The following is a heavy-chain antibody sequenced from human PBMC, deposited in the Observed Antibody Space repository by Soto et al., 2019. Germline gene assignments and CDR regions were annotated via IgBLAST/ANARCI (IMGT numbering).Heavy chain of an antibody. CDR2: ARNKAYSYTT. Sequence: GGSLRLSCAASGFTFSDHHMDWVRQAPGKGLEWVGRARNKAYSYTTAYAASVKGRFTISRDDSRNSLSLQMNSLKTEDTAVYFCARLMGTSLDLWGQGTLVTVSS. CDR3: ARLMGTSLDL. V-gene: IGHV3-72*01. D-gene: IGHD2-8*01. J-gene: IGHJ4*02. CDR1: GFTFSDHH.